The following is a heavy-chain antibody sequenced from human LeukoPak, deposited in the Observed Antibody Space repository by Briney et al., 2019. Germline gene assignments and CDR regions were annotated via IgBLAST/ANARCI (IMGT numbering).Heavy chain of an antibody. V-gene: IGHV3-13*05. J-gene: IGHJ6*02. Sequence: GGSLRLSCAASGFTFSSYDIHWVRQPTGKGLEWVSRIGTAGDPYYAGSVMGRFTISRENANNSLYLQMNSLRAGDTAVYYCARGIYYGMDGWGQGTTVTVSS. CDR2: IGTAGDP. CDR1: GFTFSSYD. CDR3: ARGIYYGMDG.